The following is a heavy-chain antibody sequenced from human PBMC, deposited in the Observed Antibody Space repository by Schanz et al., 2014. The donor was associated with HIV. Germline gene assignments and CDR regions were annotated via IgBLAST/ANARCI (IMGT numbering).Heavy chain of an antibody. J-gene: IGHJ6*02. V-gene: IGHV3-30*03. Sequence: QVQLLESGGGLVQPGGSLRLSCAASGFNFNSYGMHWVRQAPGKGLEWVAVTSYDGTKKHYADSVKGRFTISRDNAKNTLYLQMNSLRAEDTAVYYCVRLMSSDYDFYHYGMDVWGQGTTVIVSS. CDR2: TSYDGTKK. D-gene: IGHD4-17*01. CDR3: VRLMSSDYDFYHYGMDV. CDR1: GFNFNSYG.